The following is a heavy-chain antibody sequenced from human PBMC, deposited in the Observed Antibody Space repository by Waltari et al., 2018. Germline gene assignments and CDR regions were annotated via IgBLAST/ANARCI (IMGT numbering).Heavy chain of an antibody. J-gene: IGHJ6*02. D-gene: IGHD3-3*01. CDR2: MNHNSGGT. CDR1: GYTFTGYY. CDR3: ARGKLEWALDYDYYYGMDV. Sequence: QVQLVQSGAEVKKPGASVKVSCKASGYTFTGYYMHWVRQAPGQGLEWSGWMNHNSGGTNYGQKFQGRVTRTRDTSISTAYRELSRLRSDDTAGYYWARGKLEWALDYDYYYGMDVWGQGTTVTVSS. V-gene: IGHV1-2*02.